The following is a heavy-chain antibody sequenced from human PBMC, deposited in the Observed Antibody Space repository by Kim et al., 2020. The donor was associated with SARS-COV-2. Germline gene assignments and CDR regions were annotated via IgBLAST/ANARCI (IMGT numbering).Heavy chain of an antibody. D-gene: IGHD4-4*01. J-gene: IGHJ5*02. CDR1: GFTFSSYW. V-gene: IGHV3-7*01. CDR3: ARERAVTWDNWFDP. CDR2: IKQDGSEK. Sequence: GGSLRLSCAASGFTFSSYWMSWVRQAPGKGLEWVANIKQDGSEKYYVDSVKGRFTISRDNAKNSLYLQMNSLRAEDTAVYYCARERAVTWDNWFDPWGQGTLVTVSS.